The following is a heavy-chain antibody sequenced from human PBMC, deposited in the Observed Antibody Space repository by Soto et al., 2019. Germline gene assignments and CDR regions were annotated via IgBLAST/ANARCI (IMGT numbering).Heavy chain of an antibody. CDR3: AKSIRWDIDY. CDR1: GFTFSSYG. J-gene: IGHJ4*02. Sequence: QVQLVESGGGVVQPGRSLRLSCAASGFTFSSYGMHWVRQAPGKGLEWVAVISYDGSNKYYADSVKGRFTISRDNSKNTLYLQMNSLRAEDTAVYYCAKSIRWDIDYWGQGTLVTVSS. V-gene: IGHV3-30*18. CDR2: ISYDGSNK. D-gene: IGHD4-17*01.